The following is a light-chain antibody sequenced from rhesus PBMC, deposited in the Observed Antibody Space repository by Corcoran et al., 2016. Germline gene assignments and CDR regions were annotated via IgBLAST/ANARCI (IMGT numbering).Light chain of an antibody. V-gene: IGLV2S9*01. Sequence: QSALTQPPSVSKSLGQSVTISCTGTSSDIGGYSDVSWYQQHPGTAPRLLIYDVSKRPSGVSDRFSGSNSGNTASLTISGLRAEDEADYYCCPYRSRSTFLFGGGTRLTVL. CDR2: DVS. CDR3: CPYRSRSTFL. CDR1: SSDIGGYSD. J-gene: IGLJ2*01.